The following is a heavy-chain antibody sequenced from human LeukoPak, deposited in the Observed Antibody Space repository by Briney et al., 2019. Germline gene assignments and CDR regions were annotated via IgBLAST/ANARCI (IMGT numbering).Heavy chain of an antibody. CDR2: INPNSGGT. D-gene: IGHD3-22*01. J-gene: IGHJ4*02. CDR3: ARARSATYYDSSGYFY. Sequence: GSVKVSCKASGYIFTGYYMHWVRQAPGQGLEWMGWINPNSGGTNYAQKFQGRVTMTRDTSISTAYMELSRLRSDDTAVYYCARARSATYYDSSGYFYWGQGTLVTVSS. V-gene: IGHV1-2*02. CDR1: GYIFTGYY.